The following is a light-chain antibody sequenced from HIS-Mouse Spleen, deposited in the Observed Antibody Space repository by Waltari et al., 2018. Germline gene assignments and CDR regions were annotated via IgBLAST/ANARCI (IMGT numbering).Light chain of an antibody. J-gene: IGLJ2*01. CDR1: ALPKKY. CDR3: YSTDSSGNHRV. Sequence: SYELTQPPSVSVSPGQTARITCSGDALPKKYAYWYQQKSGQAPVLVIYEDRKRPAGIPERVSGSSSWTMATLTISGAQVEDEADYYCYSTDSSGNHRVFGGGTKLTVL. V-gene: IGLV3-10*01. CDR2: EDR.